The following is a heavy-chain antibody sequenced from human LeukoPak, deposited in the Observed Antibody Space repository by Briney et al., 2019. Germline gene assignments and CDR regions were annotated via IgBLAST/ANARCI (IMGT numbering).Heavy chain of an antibody. D-gene: IGHD2/OR15-2a*01. Sequence: SVKVSCKASGGTFSTYAIRWVRQAPGQGLEWMGGIIPILGTAKYPQRFQGRVTITADEITSTAYMELSSMTSEDTAVYYCASNTKYYKGSGHYEFHFWGQGTLVSVSS. CDR2: IIPILGTA. CDR3: ASNTKYYKGSGHYEFHF. V-gene: IGHV1-69*13. CDR1: GGTFSTYA. J-gene: IGHJ4*02.